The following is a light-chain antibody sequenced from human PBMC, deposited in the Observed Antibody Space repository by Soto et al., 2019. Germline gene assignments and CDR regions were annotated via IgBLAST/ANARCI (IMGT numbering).Light chain of an antibody. CDR1: QSIRSNY. Sequence: ETVLTQSPGTLSLSPGDRPTLSCRASQSIRSNYLAWYRQKPGHAPRLLIYGASNRATGIPDRFSASGAGTDFTIIISRLEPEDFALYYCQQYGSSPWTFGQGTKVEIK. CDR2: GAS. V-gene: IGKV3-20*01. J-gene: IGKJ1*01. CDR3: QQYGSSPWT.